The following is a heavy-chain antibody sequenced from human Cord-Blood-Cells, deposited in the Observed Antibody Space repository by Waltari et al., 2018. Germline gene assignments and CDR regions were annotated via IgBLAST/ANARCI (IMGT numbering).Heavy chain of an antibody. J-gene: IGHJ4*02. CDR3: AREVKVVGATREGSFDY. Sequence: GKGRFTISRDNAKNSLYLQMNSLRAEDTAVYYCAREVKVVGATREGSFDYWGQGTLVTVSS. V-gene: IGHV3-21*01. D-gene: IGHD1-26*01.